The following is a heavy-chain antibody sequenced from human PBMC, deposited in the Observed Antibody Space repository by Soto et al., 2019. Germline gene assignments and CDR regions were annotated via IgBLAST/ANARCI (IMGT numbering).Heavy chain of an antibody. CDR1: GFTFSSYG. D-gene: IGHD2-2*02. J-gene: IGHJ6*02. V-gene: IGHV3-33*01. CDR3: ARVTLYLSLPGHYKAIHV. Sequence: GGSLRLSCAGSGFTFSSYGMHWVRQAPGKGLEWVAVIWYDGSNKYYADSVKGRFTISRDNSKNTLYLQMNSLRAEDTAVYYCARVTLYLSLPGHYKAIHVWGPGPT. CDR2: IWYDGSNK.